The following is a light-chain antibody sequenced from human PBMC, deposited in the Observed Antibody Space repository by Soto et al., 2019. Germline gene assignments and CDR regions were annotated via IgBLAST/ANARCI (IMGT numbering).Light chain of an antibody. CDR2: GAS. V-gene: IGKV3-15*01. CDR3: QQYNNWTSLT. CDR1: QRVSSK. Sequence: SPGQRSPSYCESAPLSCRASQRVSSKLAWYHQKPGQAPRHLIYGASTRAAGIPARFSGSGSGTDVTLTISRLEPEDFAVYYCQQYNNWTSLTFGGGTKVDI. J-gene: IGKJ4*01.